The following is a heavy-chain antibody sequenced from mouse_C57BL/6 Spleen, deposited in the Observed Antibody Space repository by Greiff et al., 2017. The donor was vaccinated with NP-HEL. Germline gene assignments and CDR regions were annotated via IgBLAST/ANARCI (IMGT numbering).Heavy chain of an antibody. D-gene: IGHD1-1*01. CDR2: IDPSDSST. J-gene: IGHJ2*01. Sequence: VQLQQSGAELVKPGASVELSCKASGYTFTSYWMQWVKQRPGQGLEWIGEIDPSDSSTNYNQKFKGKATLTVNTYASTAYMQLSTLTLEDFAVYYCAKCYGSSYYFDYWGQGSTLTVSS. CDR3: AKCYGSSYYFDY. V-gene: IGHV1-50*01. CDR1: GYTFTSYW.